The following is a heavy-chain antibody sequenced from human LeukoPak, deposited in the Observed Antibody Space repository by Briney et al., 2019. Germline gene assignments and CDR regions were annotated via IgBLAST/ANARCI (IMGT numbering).Heavy chain of an antibody. CDR2: IYWNDDK. CDR3: AHLGGSYRYVYRGGAFDI. Sequence: SGPTLVKPTQTLTLTCTFSGFSLSTSGVGVGWIRQPPGKALEWLALIYWNDDKRYSPSLKSRLTITKDTSNNQVVLTMTNMDPVDTATYYCAHLGGSYRYVYRGGAFDIWGQGTMVTVSS. V-gene: IGHV2-5*01. D-gene: IGHD3-16*02. J-gene: IGHJ3*02. CDR1: GFSLSTSGVG.